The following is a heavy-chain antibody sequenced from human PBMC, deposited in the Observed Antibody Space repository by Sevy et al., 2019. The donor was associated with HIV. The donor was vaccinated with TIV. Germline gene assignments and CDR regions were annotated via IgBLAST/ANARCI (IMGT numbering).Heavy chain of an antibody. D-gene: IGHD2-8*01. CDR3: AREGCTRPHDY. Sequence: GSLRLSCAASGFAFYDYSMSWIRQAPGKGLEWVATLSFGCGKINYADSVKGRFTISRDNSKNSFYLQMDNLRVEDTALYYCAREGCTRPHDYWGQGSRVTVSS. V-gene: IGHV3-23*01. CDR2: LSFGCGKI. J-gene: IGHJ4*02. CDR1: GFAFYDYS.